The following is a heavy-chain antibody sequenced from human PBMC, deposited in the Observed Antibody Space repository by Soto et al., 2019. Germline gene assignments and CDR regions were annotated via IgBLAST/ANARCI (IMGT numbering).Heavy chain of an antibody. Sequence: GSLILSFSSSGFTFISYSITGVLQAPGKGLECVSSISGSAHTTYYADSVECRFTISRDNSKNTLYLQMNSLRAEDTAVYYCAKAKASSGYYKNFEEWGRGTLVTVSS. CDR3: AKAKASSGYYKNFEE. CDR1: GFTFISYS. V-gene: IGHV3-23*01. CDR2: ISGSAHTT. J-gene: IGHJ4*02. D-gene: IGHD3-22*01.